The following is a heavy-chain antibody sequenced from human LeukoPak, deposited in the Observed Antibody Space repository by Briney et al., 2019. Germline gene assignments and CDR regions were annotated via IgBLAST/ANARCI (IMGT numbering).Heavy chain of an antibody. CDR3: ARDRDSYGSLAVV. D-gene: IGHD5-18*01. CDR1: GFTVSSNY. CDR2: VYSGGST. Sequence: GGSLRLSCAASGFTVSSNYMSWVRQAPGKGLEWVAVVYSGGSTYYADSGKGRFSISRDKAKNTLYLQMNSMRGEDTAVYCCARDRDSYGSLAVVWGQGAPVTGFS. V-gene: IGHV3-66*01. J-gene: IGHJ4*02.